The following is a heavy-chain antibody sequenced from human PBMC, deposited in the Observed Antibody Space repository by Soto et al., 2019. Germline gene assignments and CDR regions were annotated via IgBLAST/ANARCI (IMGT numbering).Heavy chain of an antibody. CDR1: GGIFSKFG. V-gene: IGHV1-69*01. CDR2: IIPMFGTA. Sequence: QVQLVQSGAEVKKPGSSVKVSCKASGGIFSKFGISWVRQAPGQGLEWMGGIIPMFGTAHYAQKFQGRVTIIADESTTTVYMELSSLKSEDTAVYYCVRPAAEESEFFDYWGQGTLVTVSS. CDR3: VRPAAEESEFFDY. D-gene: IGHD6-25*01. J-gene: IGHJ4*02.